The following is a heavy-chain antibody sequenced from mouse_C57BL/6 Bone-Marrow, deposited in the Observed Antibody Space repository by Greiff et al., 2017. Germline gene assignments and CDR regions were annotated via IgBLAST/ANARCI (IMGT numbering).Heavy chain of an antibody. Sequence: EVQVVESGGGLVQPGGSLSLSCAASGFTFTDYYMSWVRQPPGKALEWLGFIRNKANGYTTEYSASVKGRFTISRDNSQSILYLQLNALRAEDSAIYYCARSLYYYGSSYPSYWGQGTLVTVSA. CDR1: GFTFTDYY. J-gene: IGHJ3*01. CDR2: IRNKANGYTT. V-gene: IGHV7-3*01. D-gene: IGHD1-1*01. CDR3: ARSLYYYGSSYPSY.